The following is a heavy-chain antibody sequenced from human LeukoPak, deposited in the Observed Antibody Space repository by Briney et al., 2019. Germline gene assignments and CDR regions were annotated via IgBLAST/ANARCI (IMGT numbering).Heavy chain of an antibody. CDR1: GFTFGDYQ. J-gene: IGHJ5*02. V-gene: IGHV3-48*03. D-gene: IGHD2-8*01. CDR3: ARDSQPYCRNGLCYTRDSCFEP. CDR2: ISGSGGTI. Sequence: PGGSLRLSCTASGFTFGDYQMNWVRQAPGKGLEWLSYISGSGGTIYYADSVKGRFTISRDNARNSLYLQMNILRVEDTAVYYCARDSQPYCRNGLCYTRDSCFEPCGQGTLVTVSS.